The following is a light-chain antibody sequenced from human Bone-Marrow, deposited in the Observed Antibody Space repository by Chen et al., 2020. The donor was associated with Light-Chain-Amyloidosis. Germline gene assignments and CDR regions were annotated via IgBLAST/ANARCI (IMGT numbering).Light chain of an antibody. Sequence: EIVLTQSPGTLSLSPGEGANLSCRASQTISSNYLTWYQQKFGQAPRLLIYGSSSRATGIPESFTGSGSGTDFTLTINRLEPEDFAMYYCQQYGTSPLTFGGGTKVEIK. J-gene: IGKJ4*01. V-gene: IGKV3-20*01. CDR2: GSS. CDR3: QQYGTSPLT. CDR1: QTISSNY.